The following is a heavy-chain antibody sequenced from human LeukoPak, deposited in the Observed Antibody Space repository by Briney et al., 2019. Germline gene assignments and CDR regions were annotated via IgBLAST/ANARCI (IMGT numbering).Heavy chain of an antibody. CDR2: SSSSSSYI. V-gene: IGHV3-21*01. Sequence: TPGGSLRLSCAASGFTFSSYSMNWVRQAPGKGLEWVSSSSSSSSYIYYADSVKGRFTISRDNAKNSLYLQMNSLRAEDTAVYYCARDDILTGASYHGMDVWGQGTTVTVSS. CDR3: ARDDILTGASYHGMDV. CDR1: GFTFSSYS. D-gene: IGHD3-9*01. J-gene: IGHJ6*02.